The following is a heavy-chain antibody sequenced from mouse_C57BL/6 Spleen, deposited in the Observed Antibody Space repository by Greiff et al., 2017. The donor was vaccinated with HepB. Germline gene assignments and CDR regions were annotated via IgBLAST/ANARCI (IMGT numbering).Heavy chain of an antibody. CDR1: GYTFTSYW. D-gene: IGHD1-1*01. J-gene: IGHJ1*03. Sequence: QVQLKQPGAELVRPGSSVKLSCKASGYTFTSYWMHWVKQRPIQGLEWIGNIDPSDSETHYNQKFKDKATLTVDKSSSTAYMQLSSLTSEDSAVYYCAREVLHGYFDVWGTGTTVTVSS. V-gene: IGHV1-52*01. CDR3: AREVLHGYFDV. CDR2: IDPSDSET.